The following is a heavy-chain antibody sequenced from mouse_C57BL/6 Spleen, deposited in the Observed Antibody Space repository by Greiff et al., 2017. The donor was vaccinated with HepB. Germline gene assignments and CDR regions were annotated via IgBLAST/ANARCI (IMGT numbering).Heavy chain of an antibody. CDR2: IDPSDSET. J-gene: IGHJ1*03. CDR3: ARLTGPNWYFDV. D-gene: IGHD4-1*01. V-gene: IGHV1-52*01. CDR1: GYTFTSYW. Sequence: QVQLQQPGAELVRPGSPVKLSCKASGYTFTSYWMHWVKQRPIQGLEWIGNIDPSDSETHYNQKFKDKATLTVDKSSSTAYMQLSSLTSEDSAVYYCARLTGPNWYFDVWGTGTTVTVSS.